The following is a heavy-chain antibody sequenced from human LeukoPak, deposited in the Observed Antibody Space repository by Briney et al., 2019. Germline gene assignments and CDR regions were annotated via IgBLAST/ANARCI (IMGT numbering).Heavy chain of an antibody. CDR3: ARGIYCSSTTCYYYYYYMDV. V-gene: IGHV4-4*07. Sequence: SETLSLTCTVSGGSISSYCWSWIRQPAGKGLEWIGRIYTSGSTNYNPSLKSRVTMSLDTSKNQFSLKLSSVTAADTAVYYCARGIYCSSTTCYYYYYYMDVWGKGTTVTVSS. CDR1: GGSISSYC. CDR2: IYTSGST. D-gene: IGHD2-2*01. J-gene: IGHJ6*03.